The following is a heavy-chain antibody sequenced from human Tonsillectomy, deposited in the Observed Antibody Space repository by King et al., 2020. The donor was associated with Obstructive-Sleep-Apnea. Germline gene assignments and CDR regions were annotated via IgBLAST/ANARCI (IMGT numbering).Heavy chain of an antibody. CDR1: GGSISSSSYY. CDR3: ARAWEQQLVWGWFDP. CDR2: IYYSGST. Sequence: QLQESGPGLVKPSETLSLTSTVSGGSISSSSYYWGWIRQPPGKGLEWIGSIYYSGSTYYNPSLKSRVTISVDTSKNQFSLKLSSVTAADTAVYYCARAWEQQLVWGWFDPWGQGTLVTVSS. V-gene: IGHV4-39*07. D-gene: IGHD6-13*01. J-gene: IGHJ5*02.